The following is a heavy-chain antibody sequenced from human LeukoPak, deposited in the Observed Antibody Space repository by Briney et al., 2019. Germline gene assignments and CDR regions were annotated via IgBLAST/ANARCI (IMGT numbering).Heavy chain of an antibody. J-gene: IGHJ4*02. V-gene: IGHV4-39*07. CDR1: GGSISSSSYY. CDR2: IYHSGST. CDR3: ARRRTDDFWSGYYPSFDY. Sequence: PWETLSLTCTVSGGSISSSSYYWGWIRQPPGKGLEWIGSIYHSGSTYYNPSLKSRVTISVDTSKNQFSLKLSSVTAADTAVYYCARRRTDDFWSGYYPSFDYWGQGTLVTVSS. D-gene: IGHD3-3*01.